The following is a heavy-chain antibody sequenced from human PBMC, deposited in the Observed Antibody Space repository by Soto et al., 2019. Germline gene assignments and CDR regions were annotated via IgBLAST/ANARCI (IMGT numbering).Heavy chain of an antibody. Sequence: EVQLVESGGGLVQPGRSLRLSCAASGFTFDDYAMHWVRQAPGKGLEWVSGISWNSGSIGYADSVKGRFTISRDNAKNSVYLQMNSLRAEDTALYYCAKGEGSGGYYSLFDYWGQGTLVTVSS. CDR2: ISWNSGSI. V-gene: IGHV3-9*01. CDR1: GFTFDDYA. J-gene: IGHJ4*02. D-gene: IGHD3-22*01. CDR3: AKGEGSGGYYSLFDY.